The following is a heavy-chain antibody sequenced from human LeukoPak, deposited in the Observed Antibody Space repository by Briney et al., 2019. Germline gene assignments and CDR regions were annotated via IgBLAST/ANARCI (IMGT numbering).Heavy chain of an antibody. CDR2: IYSGGST. Sequence: GGSLRLSCAASGFTVSSNYMSWVRQAPGKGLEWVSVIYSGGSTYYAYSVKGRFTISRDNSKNTLYLQMNSLRAEDTAVYYCARDLTIFDAFDIWGQGTMVTVSS. D-gene: IGHD3-9*01. J-gene: IGHJ3*02. V-gene: IGHV3-66*01. CDR3: ARDLTIFDAFDI. CDR1: GFTVSSNY.